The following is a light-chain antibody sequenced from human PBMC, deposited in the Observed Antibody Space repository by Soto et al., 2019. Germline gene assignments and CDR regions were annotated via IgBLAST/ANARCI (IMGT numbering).Light chain of an antibody. CDR3: QERYWTPYT. CDR1: QSISNY. J-gene: IGKJ2*01. V-gene: IGKV1-39*01. Sequence: DIQMTQSPSSLSASVGDRVTITCRASQSISNYLNWYQQKPGKAPKLLIYAAASWQSGVPSRFIGRRPGTDVTVPISSLQPEDFPSYGWQERYWTPYTVRQGTKLDIK. CDR2: AAA.